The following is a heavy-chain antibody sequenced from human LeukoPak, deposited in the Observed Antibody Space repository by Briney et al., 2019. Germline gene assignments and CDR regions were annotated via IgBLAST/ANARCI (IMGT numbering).Heavy chain of an antibody. CDR1: GFTSRNYV. V-gene: IGHV3-23*01. CDR3: ANPKDPTVRFIFDY. CDR2: VSGSGGRT. J-gene: IGHJ4*02. Sequence: SLRLSCAASGFTSRNYVISCVRHAPGKGLERVLTVSGSGGRTYYAASVKGRFTISRDNYKNTLYLPMSSLRADDTAVYYCANPKDPTVRFIFDYWGQGTLVTVSS. D-gene: IGHD4-11*01.